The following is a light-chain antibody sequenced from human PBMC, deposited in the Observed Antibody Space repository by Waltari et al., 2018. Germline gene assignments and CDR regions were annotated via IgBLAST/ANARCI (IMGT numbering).Light chain of an antibody. CDR3: ETWDSNFWV. CDR1: SGHSSYI. J-gene: IGLJ3*02. Sequence: QPVLTQSSSASASLGSSVKLTCTLSSGHSSYIIAWHQQQPGNAPRYLMKLEGSGGYNKGSGVPDPFSGSSAGADRYLTISNLQSEDEAEYYCETWDSNFWVFGGGTKLTVL. V-gene: IGLV4-60*03. CDR2: LEGSGGY.